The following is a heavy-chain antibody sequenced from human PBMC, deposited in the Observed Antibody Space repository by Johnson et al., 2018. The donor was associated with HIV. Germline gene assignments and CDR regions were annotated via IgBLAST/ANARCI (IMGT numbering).Heavy chain of an antibody. CDR3: ANARGFDYSTSFIVDDDLDI. CDR1: GFTVSSNY. V-gene: IGHV3-66*03. J-gene: IGHJ3*02. CDR2: IYSGGST. Sequence: VQLVESGGGLIQPGGSLRLSCAASGFTVSSNYMSWVRQAPGKGLEWVSVIYSGGSTYTADSVTGRFTISRDNSKNTLYLEMKSLRAEDTAVYYCANARGFDYSTSFIVDDDLDIWGQGTMVTVSS. D-gene: IGHD6-6*01.